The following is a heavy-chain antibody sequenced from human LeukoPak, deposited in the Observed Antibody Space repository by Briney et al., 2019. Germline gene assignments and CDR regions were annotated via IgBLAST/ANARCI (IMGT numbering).Heavy chain of an antibody. V-gene: IGHV4-39*01. CDR3: ARRPGMEAYDSTTT. J-gene: IGHJ5*02. D-gene: IGHD2/OR15-2a*01. Sequence: SETLSLTCTVSGVSISSSSYYWGWIRQPPGKGLEWIGSIYYSGSTYYNPSLKSRVTISVDTSKNQFSLKLSSVTAADTAVYYCARRPGMEAYDSTTTWGQGTLVTVSS. CDR1: GVSISSSSYY. CDR2: IYYSGST.